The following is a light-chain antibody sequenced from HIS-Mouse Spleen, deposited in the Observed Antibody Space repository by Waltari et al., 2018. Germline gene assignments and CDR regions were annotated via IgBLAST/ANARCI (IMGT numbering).Light chain of an antibody. CDR2: EDS. CDR1: SFPKKY. V-gene: IGLV3-10*01. Sequence: SYELTQPPSVSVSPGQTARITCSGVSFPKKYAYWYQQKSGQAPVLVIYEDSKRPSGTPERFSGSSSGTMATLTISGAQVEDEADYYCYSTDSSGNHRVFGGGTKLTVL. CDR3: YSTDSSGNHRV. J-gene: IGLJ2*01.